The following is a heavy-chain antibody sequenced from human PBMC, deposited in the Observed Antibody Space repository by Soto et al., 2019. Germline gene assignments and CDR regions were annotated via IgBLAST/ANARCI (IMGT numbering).Heavy chain of an antibody. CDR3: AKDFGAGGPGHY. CDR1: GFTFSSYG. J-gene: IGHJ4*02. V-gene: IGHV3-30*18. D-gene: IGHD2-8*02. Sequence: QVQLVESGGGVVQPGRSLRLSCAASGFTFSSYGMHWVRQAPGKGLEWVAVISYDGSNKYYADSVKGRFTISRDNSMNTLYLQMNSLRAEDTAVYYCAKDFGAGGPGHYWGQGTLVTVSS. CDR2: ISYDGSNK.